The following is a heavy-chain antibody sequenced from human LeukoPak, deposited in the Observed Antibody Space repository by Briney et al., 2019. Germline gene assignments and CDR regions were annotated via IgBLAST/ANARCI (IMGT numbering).Heavy chain of an antibody. CDR3: ANSRFRSLSEGLFDY. CDR1: GFTFSNYN. D-gene: IGHD3-3*01. V-gene: IGHV3-30*01. Sequence: GRSLRLSCAASGFTFSNYNMHWVRRAPGKGLEWVALVSYDGNDKYYADSVRGRFTISRDNSRNTLYLQMDSLRTEDTAVYYCANSRFRSLSEGLFDYWGQETLDTVPS. J-gene: IGHJ4*02. CDR2: VSYDGNDK.